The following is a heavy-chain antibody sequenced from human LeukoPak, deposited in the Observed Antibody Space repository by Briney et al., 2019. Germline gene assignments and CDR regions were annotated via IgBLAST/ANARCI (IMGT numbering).Heavy chain of an antibody. Sequence: SVKVSCKASGYTFTSYAISWVRQAPGQGLEWMGGIIPIFGTANYAQKFQGRVTITADESTSTAYMELSSLRSEDTAVYYCATSDYGGNSGYFDYWGQGTLVTVSS. D-gene: IGHD4-23*01. CDR2: IIPIFGTA. CDR1: GYTFTSYA. V-gene: IGHV1-69*13. CDR3: ATSDYGGNSGYFDY. J-gene: IGHJ4*02.